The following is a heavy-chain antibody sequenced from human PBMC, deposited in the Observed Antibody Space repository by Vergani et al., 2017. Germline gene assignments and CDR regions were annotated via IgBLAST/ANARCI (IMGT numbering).Heavy chain of an antibody. J-gene: IGHJ4*02. V-gene: IGHV3-23*01. CDR2: ISGSDGST. CDR3: AKVVRWFGELCYFDY. D-gene: IGHD3-10*01. Sequence: EVQLLESGGGLVQPGGSLRLSCAASGFTFSNYAMSWVRQAPGKGMEWVSAISGSDGSTYYADSVKGRFPISRDNSKNTLYLQMNSLRAEDTAVYYCAKVVRWFGELCYFDYWGQGTLVTVSS. CDR1: GFTFSNYA.